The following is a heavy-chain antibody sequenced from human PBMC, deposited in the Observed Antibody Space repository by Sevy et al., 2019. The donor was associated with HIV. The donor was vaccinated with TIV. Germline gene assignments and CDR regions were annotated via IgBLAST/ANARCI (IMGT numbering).Heavy chain of an antibody. J-gene: IGHJ4*02. CDR1: GGSISSSRYY. CDR3: ARHLVVVVAATPYYFDY. V-gene: IGHV4-39*01. CDR2: IYYSGST. D-gene: IGHD2-15*01. Sequence: SETLSLTCTVSGGSISSSRYYWGWIRQPPGKGLEWIGSIYYSGSTYYNPSLKSRVTISVDTSKNQFSLKLSSVTAADTAVYYCARHLVVVVAATPYYFDYWGQGTLVTVSS.